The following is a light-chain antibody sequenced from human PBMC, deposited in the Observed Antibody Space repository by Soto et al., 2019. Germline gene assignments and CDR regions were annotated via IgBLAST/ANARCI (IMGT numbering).Light chain of an antibody. J-gene: IGKJ1*01. V-gene: IGKV3-20*01. CDR1: QTVNSDY. CDR2: ATS. Sequence: EIVLTQSPGTLSLSPGETATLSCRASQTVNSDYLAWFQQRPGQAPRLLIFATSRRATGIPDRFSGSGSETDFTLTISRLGPEDFAVYYCQQCGNSPPWTFGQGTKVDIK. CDR3: QQCGNSPPWT.